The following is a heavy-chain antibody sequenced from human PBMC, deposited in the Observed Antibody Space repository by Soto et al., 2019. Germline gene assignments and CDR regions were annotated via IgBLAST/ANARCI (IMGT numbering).Heavy chain of an antibody. V-gene: IGHV3-53*01. CDR1: GFTVSSNY. CDR3: ARDGVATIDSYYGMDV. D-gene: IGHD5-12*01. CDR2: IYSGGST. J-gene: IGHJ6*02. Sequence: PGGSLRLSCAASGFTVSSNYMSWVRQAPGKGLEWVSVIYSGGSTYYADSVKGRFTISRDNSKNTLYLQMNSLRAEDTAVYYCARDGVATIDSYYGMDVWGQGTTVTVPS.